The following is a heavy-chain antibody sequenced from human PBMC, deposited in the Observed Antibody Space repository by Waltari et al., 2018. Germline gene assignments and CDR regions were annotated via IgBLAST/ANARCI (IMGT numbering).Heavy chain of an antibody. J-gene: IGHJ4*02. CDR2: ISGSGGST. CDR1: GFTFKSNA. V-gene: IGHV3-23*01. D-gene: IGHD3-10*01. CDR3: AKGPESRSF. Sequence: EVRLLESGGGLVQPGESLRLSCVASGFTFKSNAMSWVRQVPGKGLEWVSAISGSGGSTYYADSVKGRFTISRDNSKNTLYLQMNSLRAEDTAVYYCAKGPESRSFWGQGTLVTVSS.